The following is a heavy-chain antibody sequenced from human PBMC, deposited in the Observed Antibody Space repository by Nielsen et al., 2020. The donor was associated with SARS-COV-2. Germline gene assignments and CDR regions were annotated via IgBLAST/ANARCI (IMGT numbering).Heavy chain of an antibody. V-gene: IGHV3-74*01. Sequence: GESLKISCAASGFTFSSYWMHWVRQAPGKGLVWVSRINSDGSSTSYADSVKGRFTISRDNAKNTLYLQMNSLRAEDTAVYYCARVGSRGQWLVQYYYGMDVWGQGTTATVSS. CDR3: ARVGSRGQWLVQYYYGMDV. J-gene: IGHJ6*02. CDR2: INSDGSST. D-gene: IGHD6-19*01. CDR1: GFTFSSYW.